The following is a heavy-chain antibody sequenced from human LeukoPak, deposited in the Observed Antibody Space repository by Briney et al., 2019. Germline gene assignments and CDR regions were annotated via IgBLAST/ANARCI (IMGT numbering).Heavy chain of an antibody. CDR3: AREYCSSTSCYLFYYYYYGMDV. D-gene: IGHD2-2*01. CDR1: GFTFSSYA. Sequence: PGGSLRLSCAASGFTFSSYAMHWVRQAPGKGLEWVAVISYDGSNKCYADSVKGRFTISRDNSKNTLYLQMNSLRAEDTAVYYCAREYCSSTSCYLFYYYYYGMDVWGKGTTVTVSS. CDR2: ISYDGSNK. J-gene: IGHJ6*04. V-gene: IGHV3-30*04.